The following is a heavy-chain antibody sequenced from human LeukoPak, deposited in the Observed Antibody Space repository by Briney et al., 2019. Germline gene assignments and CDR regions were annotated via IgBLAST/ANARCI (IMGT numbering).Heavy chain of an antibody. CDR3: ARIKVLNWFDP. J-gene: IGHJ5*02. Sequence: GRSLRLSCAASGFTFSSYAMHWVRQAPGKGLEWVAVISYDGSNKYYADSEKGRYTISRDNSKSTLYLQMNSLRAEDTAVYYCARIKVLNWFDPWGQGTLVTVSS. D-gene: IGHD3-10*01. CDR2: ISYDGSNK. V-gene: IGHV3-30*04. CDR1: GFTFSSYA.